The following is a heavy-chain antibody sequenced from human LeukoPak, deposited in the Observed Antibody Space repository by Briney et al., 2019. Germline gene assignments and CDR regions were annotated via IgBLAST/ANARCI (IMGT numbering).Heavy chain of an antibody. V-gene: IGHV3-33*01. CDR2: IWYDGSNK. CDR1: GFTFSRYG. D-gene: IGHD4-17*01. CDR3: ARDSSTTVTGAFDI. J-gene: IGHJ3*02. Sequence: PGGSLRLSRGASGFTFSRYGMHWVRQAPGKGLEWVAIIWYDGSNKYYADSVKGRFTISRDNSKNTLYLQMNSLRAEDTAVYYCARDSSTTVTGAFDIWGQGTMVTVSS.